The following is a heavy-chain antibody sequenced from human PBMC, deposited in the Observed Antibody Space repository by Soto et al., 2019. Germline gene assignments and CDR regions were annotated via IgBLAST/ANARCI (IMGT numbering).Heavy chain of an antibody. CDR3: ASMGYHYGSGSYPLDY. CDR1: GGSISSYY. V-gene: IGHV4-59*08. J-gene: IGHJ4*02. Sequence: SETLSVTCTVSGGSISSYYWTWIRQPPGKGLEWIGFIYNSGSTHYNPSLRSRVTISVDTSKNQFSLKLRSVTAADTAVYYCASMGYHYGSGSYPLDYWGQGTLVTVSS. CDR2: IYNSGST. D-gene: IGHD3-10*01.